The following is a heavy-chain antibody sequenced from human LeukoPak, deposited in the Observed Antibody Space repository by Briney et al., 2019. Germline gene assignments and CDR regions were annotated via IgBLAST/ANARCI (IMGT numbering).Heavy chain of an antibody. J-gene: IGHJ4*02. V-gene: IGHV3-21*01. D-gene: IGHD6-13*01. CDR1: GFTFSSYS. Sequence: GGSLRLSCAASGFTFSSYSMNWVRQAPGKGLEWVSSISSSSSYIYYADSVKGRLTISRDNAKNSLYLQMNSLRAEDTAVYYCARDLAAAGTFDYWGQGTLVTVSS. CDR2: ISSSSSYI. CDR3: ARDLAAAGTFDY.